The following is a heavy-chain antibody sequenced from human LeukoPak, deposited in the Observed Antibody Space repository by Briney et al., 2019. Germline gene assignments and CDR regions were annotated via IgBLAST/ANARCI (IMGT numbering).Heavy chain of an antibody. CDR2: INHSGST. D-gene: IGHD2-15*01. CDR1: GGSFSGYY. CDR3: ARGPGYCSGGSCYSYYFDY. Sequence: SETLSLTCAVYGGSFSGYYWSWIRQPPGKGLEWIGEINHSGSTNYNPSLKSRVTISVDTSKNQFSLRLSSVTAADTAVYYCARGPGYCSGGSCYSYYFDYWGQGTLVTVSS. V-gene: IGHV4-34*01. J-gene: IGHJ4*02.